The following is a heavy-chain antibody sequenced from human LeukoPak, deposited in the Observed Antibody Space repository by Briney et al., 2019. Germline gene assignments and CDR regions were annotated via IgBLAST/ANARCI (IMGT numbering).Heavy chain of an antibody. J-gene: IGHJ4*02. CDR3: ASVYYGSGSYYPDY. D-gene: IGHD3-10*01. Sequence: SETLSLTCTVSGGSISSSSYHWGWIRQPPGKGLEWIGSIYYSGSTYYNPSLKSRVTISVDTSKNQFSLKLSSVTAADTAVYYCASVYYGSGSYYPDYWGQGTLVTVSS. V-gene: IGHV4-39*01. CDR2: IYYSGST. CDR1: GGSISSSSYH.